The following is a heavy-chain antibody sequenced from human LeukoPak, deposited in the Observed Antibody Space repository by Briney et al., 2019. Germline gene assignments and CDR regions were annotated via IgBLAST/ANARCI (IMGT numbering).Heavy chain of an antibody. CDR2: ISWDGGTT. CDR3: AKDKVVGAQGGGYYFDY. D-gene: IGHD1-26*01. V-gene: IGHV3-43*01. J-gene: IGHJ4*02. Sequence: GGSLRLSCAASGFTFDDYTMHWVRQAPGKGLEWVSLISWDGGTTYYADSVKGRFTISRDNSKNSLYLQMNSLRTEDTALYYCAKDKVVGAQGGGYYFDYWGQGTLVPVSS. CDR1: GFTFDDYT.